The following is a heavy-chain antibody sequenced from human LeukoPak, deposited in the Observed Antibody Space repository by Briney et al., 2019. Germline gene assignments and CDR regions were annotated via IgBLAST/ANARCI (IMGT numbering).Heavy chain of an antibody. D-gene: IGHD2-2*02. J-gene: IGHJ5*02. V-gene: IGHV1-69*02. CDR1: VDTFSSYT. CDR3: SRLAVVVPAGIWESGWFDP. Sequence: SQKSSCKASVDTFSSYTISWVRHAPGHGLEWMGRIIPIPVIANYAQKFQCRVTITADKYTSTGYVELSSLRSEDTAVYYCSRLAVVVPAGIWESGWFDPWGQGTLVTVSS. CDR2: IIPIPVIA.